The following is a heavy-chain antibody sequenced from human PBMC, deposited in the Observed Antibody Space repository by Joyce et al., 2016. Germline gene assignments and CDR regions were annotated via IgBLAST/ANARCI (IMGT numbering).Heavy chain of an antibody. J-gene: IGHJ5*02. D-gene: IGHD3-10*01. CDR2: ISSSSSYM. V-gene: IGHV3-21*06. CDR3: ASAAVRGVMVGWFDP. CDR1: GFSFSSYD. Sequence: EVQLVESGGGLVKRGGYLRLPCSASGFSFSSYDMNWVHQYPGKGPEWVSYISSSSSYMYYTDSVEGRFTISRDNAKNSLFLQMNILRAEDMAVYYCASAAVRGVMVGWFDPLGQGTLVTVSS.